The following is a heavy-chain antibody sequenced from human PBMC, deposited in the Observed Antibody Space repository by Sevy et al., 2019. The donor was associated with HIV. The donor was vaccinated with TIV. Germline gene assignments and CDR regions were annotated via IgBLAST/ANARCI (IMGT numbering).Heavy chain of an antibody. D-gene: IGHD6-6*01. Sequence: GGSLRLSCAASGFTFSSNWMGWVRQAPGKGLEWVANINQDGSEKYYVDSVKGRFTISRDNAKNSLYLQMNSPRADETVVYYCARVGSSSFQYWGQGTLVTVSS. J-gene: IGHJ4*02. CDR2: INQDGSEK. CDR3: ARVGSSSFQY. CDR1: GFTFSSNW. V-gene: IGHV3-7*01.